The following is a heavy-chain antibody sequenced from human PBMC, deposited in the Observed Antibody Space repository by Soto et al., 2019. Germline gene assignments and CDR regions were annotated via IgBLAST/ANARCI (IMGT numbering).Heavy chain of an antibody. CDR1: GDSVSSNSAA. V-gene: IGHV6-1*01. CDR3: ASRGSYYNVGSTYYFDY. J-gene: IGHJ4*02. D-gene: IGHD3-10*01. CDR2: TYYRSKWYN. Sequence: PSQTLSLTCAISGDSVSSNSAAWNWIRQSPSRGLEWLGRTYYRSKWYNDYAVSVKSRITINPDTSKNQFSLQLNSVTAADTAVYYCASRGSYYNVGSTYYFDYWGQGTLVTVSS.